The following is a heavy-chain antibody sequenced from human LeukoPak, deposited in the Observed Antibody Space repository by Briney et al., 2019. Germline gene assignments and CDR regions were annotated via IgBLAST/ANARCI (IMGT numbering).Heavy chain of an antibody. V-gene: IGHV3-23*01. D-gene: IGHD2-15*01. J-gene: IGHJ4*02. CDR3: AKTTTGYSSGRYPAWPIDY. CDR1: GFTFGSYA. CDR2: IFGSGGSA. Sequence: GGSLSLSCEASGFTFGSYAMYWVRKAQGKGLEWVSGIFGSGGSAHYADSVKGRFTISRDNSKNTVYLQMDSLRAEDTATYYCAKTTTGYSSGRYPAWPIDYWGQGTLVTVSS.